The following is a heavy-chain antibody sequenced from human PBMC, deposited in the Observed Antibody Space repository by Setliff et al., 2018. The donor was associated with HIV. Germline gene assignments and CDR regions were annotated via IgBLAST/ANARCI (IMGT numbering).Heavy chain of an antibody. CDR2: INPSGGST. Sequence: ASVKVSCKASGYTFTSYYIHWVRQAPGQGLEWMGEINPSGGSTSYSEKFRGSATMTRDTSRSTVYMELSSLRFDDTAVYYCARVPILRYASPVDMWGQGTLVTVSS. V-gene: IGHV1-46*01. CDR1: GYTFTSYY. J-gene: IGHJ4*02. D-gene: IGHD3-9*01. CDR3: ARVPILRYASPVDM.